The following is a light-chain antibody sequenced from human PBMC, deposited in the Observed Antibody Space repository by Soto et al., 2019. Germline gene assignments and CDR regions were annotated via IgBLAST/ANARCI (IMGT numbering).Light chain of an antibody. CDR2: DAS. CDR3: GQRNNWPVT. Sequence: EIVLTQSPVTLSLSPGERATLSCRASQSVGSYLVGYQQKPGQPPRLRNYDASIRATGLPARLSGSGSGTDFTLTMSSRVADDVTVYYCGQRNNWPVTLCGGTKVEIK. CDR1: QSVGSY. V-gene: IGKV3-11*01. J-gene: IGKJ4*01.